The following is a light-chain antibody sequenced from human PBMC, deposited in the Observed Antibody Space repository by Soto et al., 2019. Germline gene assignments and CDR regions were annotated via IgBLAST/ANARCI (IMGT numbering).Light chain of an antibody. CDR3: QQRSNWPPIT. CDR2: DAS. V-gene: IGKV3-11*01. CDR1: QSVSSN. J-gene: IGKJ5*01. Sequence: EIVMTQSPATLSSSPVEIATLSCMASQSVSSNLAWYQQKPGQAPRLLIYDASNRATGIPARFSGSGSGTDFTLTISSLEPEDFAVYYCQQRSNWPPITCGQGTRREIK.